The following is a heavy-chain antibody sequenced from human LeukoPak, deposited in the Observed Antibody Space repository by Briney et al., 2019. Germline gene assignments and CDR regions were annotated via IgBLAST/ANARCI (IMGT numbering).Heavy chain of an antibody. J-gene: IGHJ4*02. CDR1: GLTVSSTY. V-gene: IGHV3-66*01. CDR3: ARDLLEWYFDY. D-gene: IGHD3-3*01. Sequence: PGGSLRLSCAASGLTVSSTYMSWVRQTPGKGLEWVSVIYSGGSTYYADSVKGRFTISRDNSKNTLYLQMNSLRAEDTAVYYCARDLLEWYFDYGGQGTLVTVPS. CDR2: IYSGGST.